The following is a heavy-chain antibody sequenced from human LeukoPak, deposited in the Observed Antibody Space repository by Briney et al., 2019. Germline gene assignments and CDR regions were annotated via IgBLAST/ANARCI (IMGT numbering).Heavy chain of an antibody. CDR2: IRWNGGGI. J-gene: IGHJ4*02. V-gene: IGHV3-9*01. CDR3: AKVLGTGWKYYFDY. D-gene: IGHD6-19*01. CDR1: GFTFDDYA. Sequence: PGGSLRLSCADSGFTFDDYAMRGVRQAPGKGVEWVSGIRWNGGGIAYADSVKGRFTISRDNSKNTLYLQMNSLRAEGTALYYCAKVLGTGWKYYFDYWGQGTLATVSS.